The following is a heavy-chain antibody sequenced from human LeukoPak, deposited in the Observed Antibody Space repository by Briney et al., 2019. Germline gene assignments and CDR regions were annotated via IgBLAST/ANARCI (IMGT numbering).Heavy chain of an antibody. J-gene: IGHJ4*01. CDR1: GFAFKTFG. CDR3: AKDLAWGLDY. CDR2: ISGNGAKT. Sequence: GGSLRLSCAASGFAFKTFGMSWVRQAPGKGLRWVSAISGNGAKTFYADSVKGRFTIFRDNLKNTLYLQLNSLRAEDTAVYYCAKDLAWGLDYWGHGTLVTVSS. D-gene: IGHD7-27*01. V-gene: IGHV3-23*01.